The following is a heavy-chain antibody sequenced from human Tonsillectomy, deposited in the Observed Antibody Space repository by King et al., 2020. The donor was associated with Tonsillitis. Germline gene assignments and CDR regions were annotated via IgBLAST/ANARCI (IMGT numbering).Heavy chain of an antibody. CDR3: ARDGPTGTTEFYY. V-gene: IGHV3-30*04. CDR1: GFTFSNYA. CDR2: ISYDGSNK. Sequence: VQLVESGGGVVQPGRSLRLSCAASGFTFSNYAVHWVRQAPGKGLDWVAVISYDGSNKYYADSVKGRFTISRENSKNTLYLQMNSLRAVDTAVYYCARDGPTGTTEFYYWGQGTLVTVSS. D-gene: IGHD1-1*01. J-gene: IGHJ4*02.